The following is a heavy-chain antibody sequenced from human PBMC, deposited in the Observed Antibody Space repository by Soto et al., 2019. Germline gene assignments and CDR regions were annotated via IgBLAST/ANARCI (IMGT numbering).Heavy chain of an antibody. Sequence: QVQLVQSGAEVKKPGSSVKVSCKASADTFSSYAFSWVRQAPGQGLEWMGGIIPFFHAAHYAQRFQGRVTITADESTSTVDMELSSLRSEDTALYYGARDLISNYHYYGMAVWGQGTTVTVSS. CDR1: ADTFSSYA. J-gene: IGHJ6*02. CDR2: IIPFFHAA. CDR3: ARDLISNYHYYGMAV. V-gene: IGHV1-69*01.